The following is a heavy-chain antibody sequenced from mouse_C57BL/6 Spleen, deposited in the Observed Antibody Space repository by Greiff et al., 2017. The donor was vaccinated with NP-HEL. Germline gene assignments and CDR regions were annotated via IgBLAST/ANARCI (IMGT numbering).Heavy chain of an antibody. Sequence: EVQLQQSGPELVKPGASVKISCKASGYTFTDYYMNWVKQSHGKSFEWIGDINPNNGGTSYNQKFKGKATLTVDKSSSTAYMELRSLTSEDSAVYYCAYGRGAYWGQGTLVTVSA. V-gene: IGHV1-26*01. J-gene: IGHJ3*01. CDR2: INPNNGGT. D-gene: IGHD1-1*01. CDR3: AYGRGAY. CDR1: GYTFTDYY.